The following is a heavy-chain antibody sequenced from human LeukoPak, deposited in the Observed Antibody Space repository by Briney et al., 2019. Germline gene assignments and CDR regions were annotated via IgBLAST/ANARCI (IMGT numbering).Heavy chain of an antibody. D-gene: IGHD6-19*01. CDR2: ITNNGGST. CDR1: GFTFSSYG. Sequence: GGSLRLSCAASGFTFSSYGMHWVRQAPGRGLEYVSAITNNGGSTYYANSVKGRFTISRDNSKNTLYLQLGSLRAEDMAVYYCARAESSGWYAIYWGQGTLVTVSS. V-gene: IGHV3-64*01. J-gene: IGHJ4*02. CDR3: ARAESSGWYAIY.